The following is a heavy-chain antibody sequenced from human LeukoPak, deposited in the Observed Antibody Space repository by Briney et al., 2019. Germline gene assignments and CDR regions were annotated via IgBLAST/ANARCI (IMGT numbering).Heavy chain of an antibody. CDR2: IYASGST. CDR3: ARKALPGNWFDP. J-gene: IGHJ5*02. Sequence: SQTLSLTCTVSGGSISSGGYYWSWIRQPAGKGLEWIGRIYASGSTNYDPSLKSRVTMSLDTSKNQFSLNLSSVTAADTAVYYCARKALPGNWFDPWGQGTLVTVSS. V-gene: IGHV4-61*02. CDR1: GGSISSGGYY.